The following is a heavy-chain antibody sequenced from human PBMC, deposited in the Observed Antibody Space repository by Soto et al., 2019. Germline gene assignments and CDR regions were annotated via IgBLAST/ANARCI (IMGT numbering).Heavy chain of an antibody. Sequence: GASLKTSCKGSGYSFTSYWLGWVRQMPGKGLGWMGIIYPGDSDTRYSPSFQGQVTISADKSISTAYLQWSSLKASDTAMYYCARSGRVAAAGVNDYWGQGTLVTVSS. V-gene: IGHV5-51*01. J-gene: IGHJ4*02. CDR3: ARSGRVAAAGVNDY. D-gene: IGHD6-13*01. CDR2: IYPGDSDT. CDR1: GYSFTSYW.